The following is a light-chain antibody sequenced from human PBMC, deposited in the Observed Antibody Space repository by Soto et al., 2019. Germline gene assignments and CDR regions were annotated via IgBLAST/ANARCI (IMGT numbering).Light chain of an antibody. Sequence: DIQMSQSPSTLSASVGDRVIITCRASQSLNNWLAWYQQKPGKAPNMLIYRASNLEGGVPSRFSGSGSGTEFTLAISSLQPDDFATYYCLQYIYYPLTFGGGTKVEMK. V-gene: IGKV1-5*03. CDR2: RAS. CDR3: LQYIYYPLT. J-gene: IGKJ4*01. CDR1: QSLNNW.